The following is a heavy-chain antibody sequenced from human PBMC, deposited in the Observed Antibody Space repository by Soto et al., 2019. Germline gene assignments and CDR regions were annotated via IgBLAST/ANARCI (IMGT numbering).Heavy chain of an antibody. D-gene: IGHD2-2*01. V-gene: IGHV3-23*01. J-gene: IGHJ6*02. Sequence: GGSLRLSCAASECAYSSYARSWVRQAPGKGLEWVSAISGSGGSTYYADSVKGRFTISRDNSKNTLYLQMNSLRAEDTAVYYCAKPYCSSTSCYVLYYYGMDVWGQGTTVTVSS. CDR1: ECAYSSYA. CDR2: ISGSGGST. CDR3: AKPYCSSTSCYVLYYYGMDV.